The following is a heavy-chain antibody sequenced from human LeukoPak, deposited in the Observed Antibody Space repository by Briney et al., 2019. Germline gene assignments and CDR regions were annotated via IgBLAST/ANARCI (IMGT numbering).Heavy chain of an antibody. CDR3: ARGRDSSSWSIREYYFDY. V-gene: IGHV4-59*01. CDR2: IYYSGST. J-gene: IGHJ4*02. D-gene: IGHD6-13*01. CDR1: SDSISSYY. Sequence: SETLSLTCTVSSDSISSYYWSWIRQPPGKGLEWIGYIYYSGSTNYNPSLKSRVTISVDTSKNQFSLKLSSVTAADTAVYFCARGRDSSSWSIREYYFDYWGQGTLVTVSS.